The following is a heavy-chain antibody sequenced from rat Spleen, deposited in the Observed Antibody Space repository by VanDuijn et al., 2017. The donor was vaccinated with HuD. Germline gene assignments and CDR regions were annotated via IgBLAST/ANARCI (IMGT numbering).Heavy chain of an antibody. CDR2: IWSNGGT. V-gene: IGHV2-47*01. J-gene: IGHJ3*01. D-gene: IGHD1-11*01. CDR1: GFSLTTYN. Sequence: QVQLKESGPGLVQPSQTLSLSCTVAGFSLTTYNVHWLRQPPGKGLEWMGIIWSNGGTDYNSAFISRLSISRDTSKSQVFLKMNSLQTGDTAMYFCARSYGGYTSNWFAYWGQGTLVTVSS. CDR3: ARSYGGYTSNWFAY.